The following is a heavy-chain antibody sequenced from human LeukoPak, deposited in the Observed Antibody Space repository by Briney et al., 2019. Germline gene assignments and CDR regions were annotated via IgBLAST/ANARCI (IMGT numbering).Heavy chain of an antibody. D-gene: IGHD3-10*01. V-gene: IGHV4-34*01. CDR1: GGSFSGYY. J-gene: IGHJ4*02. Sequence: PSETLSLTCAVYGGSFSGYYWSWIRQPPGKGLEWIGEINHSGSTNYNPSLKSRVTISVDTSKNQFSLKLSSVTAADTAVYYCARGYYGSGSYRDWGQGTLVTVSS. CDR2: INHSGST. CDR3: ARGYYGSGSYRD.